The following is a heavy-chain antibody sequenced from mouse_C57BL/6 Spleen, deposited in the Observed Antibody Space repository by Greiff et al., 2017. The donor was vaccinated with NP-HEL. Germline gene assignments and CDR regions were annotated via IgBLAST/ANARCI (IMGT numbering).Heavy chain of an antibody. V-gene: IGHV1-66*01. CDR3: ARPIMGNYAMDY. CDR2: IYPGSGNT. CDR1: GYSFTSYY. Sequence: QVQLKQSGPELVKPGASVKISCKASGYSFTSYYIHWVKQRPGQGLEWIGWIYPGSGNTKYNEKFKGKATLTADTSSSTAYMQLSSLTSEDSAVYYCARPIMGNYAMDYWGQGTSVTVSS. J-gene: IGHJ4*01.